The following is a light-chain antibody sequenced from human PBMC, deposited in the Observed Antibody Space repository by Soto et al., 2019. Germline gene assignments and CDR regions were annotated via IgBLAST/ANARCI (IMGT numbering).Light chain of an antibody. V-gene: IGLV7-46*01. J-gene: IGLJ2*01. CDR1: TGAVTSGHY. CDR2: DTT. Sequence: QAVVTQEPSVTVSPGGTVTLTYGSNTGAVTSGHYPYWFQQKSGRAPTTLIYDTTNKHSWTPARFSGSLLGGKAALTLSGAQTDDEADYYCLLSFSGGRKVFGGGTKVTVL. CDR3: LLSFSGGRKV.